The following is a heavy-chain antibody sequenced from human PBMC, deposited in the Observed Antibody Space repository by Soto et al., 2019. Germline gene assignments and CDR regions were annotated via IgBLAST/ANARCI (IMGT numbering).Heavy chain of an antibody. J-gene: IGHJ6*02. V-gene: IGHV1-69*18. CDR3: ARVVMTTVPASFYYGLDV. D-gene: IGHD4-4*01. CDR2: IIPLIGTA. CDR1: GGTFSTYG. Sequence: QVQLVQSGAEVRKPGSSVTVSCKASGGTFSTYGITWVRQAPGQGLEWMGNIIPLIGTANYAQRFRGRDTITADECTTTAYMELTSLRSEDTAVYYCARVVMTTVPASFYYGLDVWGQGTTVTVSS.